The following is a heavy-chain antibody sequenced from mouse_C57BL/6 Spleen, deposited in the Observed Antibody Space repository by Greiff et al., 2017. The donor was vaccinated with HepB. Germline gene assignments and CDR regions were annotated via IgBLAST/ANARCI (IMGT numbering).Heavy chain of an antibody. CDR3: ARWNDYAMDY. Sequence: QVHVKQPGAELVRPGSSVKLSCKASGYTFTSYWMHWVKQRPIQGLEWIGNIDPSDSETHYNQKFKDKATLTVDKSSSTAYMQLSSLTSEDSAVYYCARWNDYAMDYWGQGTSVTVSS. CDR2: IDPSDSET. CDR1: GYTFTSYW. V-gene: IGHV1-52*01. J-gene: IGHJ4*01.